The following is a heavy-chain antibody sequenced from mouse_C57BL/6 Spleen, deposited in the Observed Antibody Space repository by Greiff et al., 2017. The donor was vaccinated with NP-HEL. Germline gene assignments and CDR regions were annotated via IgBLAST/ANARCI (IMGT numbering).Heavy chain of an antibody. Sequence: VKLMESGAELVKPGASVKISCKASGYAFSSYWMNWVKQRPGKGLEWIGQIYPGDGDTNYNGKFKGKATLTADKSSSTAYMQLSSLTSEDSAVYFGARHSANWAWFAYWGQGTLVTVSA. V-gene: IGHV1-80*01. CDR3: ARHSANWAWFAY. D-gene: IGHD4-1*01. CDR2: IYPGDGDT. J-gene: IGHJ3*01. CDR1: GYAFSSYW.